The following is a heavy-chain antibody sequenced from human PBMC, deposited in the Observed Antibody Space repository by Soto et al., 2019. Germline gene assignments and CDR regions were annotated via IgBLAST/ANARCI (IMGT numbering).Heavy chain of an antibody. CDR2: ISGSGGST. D-gene: IGHD3-10*01. CDR1: GFTFSSYA. J-gene: IGHJ4*02. CDR3: AKAPPYYYGSGAGDYFDY. Sequence: GGSLRLSCAASGFTFSSYAMSWVRQAPGKGLEWVSAISGSGGSTYYADSVKGRFTISRDNSKNTLYLQMNSLRAEDTAVYYCAKAPPYYYGSGAGDYFDYWGQGTLVTVSS. V-gene: IGHV3-23*01.